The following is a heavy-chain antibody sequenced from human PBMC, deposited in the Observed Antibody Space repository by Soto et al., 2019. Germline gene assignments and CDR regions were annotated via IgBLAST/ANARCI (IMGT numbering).Heavy chain of an antibody. D-gene: IGHD3-10*01. CDR2: IIPIFGTA. CDR1: GGTFSSYA. J-gene: IGHJ6*02. V-gene: IGHV1-69*13. Sequence: ASVKVSCKASGGTFSSYAISWVRQAPGQGLEWMGGIIPIFGTANYAQKFQGRVTITADESTSTAYMELSSLRSEDTAVYYCARAEGTMVRGVINYGMDVWGQGTTVTVSS. CDR3: ARAEGTMVRGVINYGMDV.